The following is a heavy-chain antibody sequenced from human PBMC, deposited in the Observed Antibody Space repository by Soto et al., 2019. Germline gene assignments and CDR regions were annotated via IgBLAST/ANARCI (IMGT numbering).Heavy chain of an antibody. CDR2: INHSGST. J-gene: IGHJ4*02. V-gene: IGHV4-34*01. D-gene: IGHD3-10*02. Sequence: QVQLQQWGAGLLKPSETLSLTCAVYGGSFSGYYWSWIRQHPGKGLEWSGEINHSGSTNYNPSLKSRVTISVDTSKNQFSLKLSSVTAADTAVYYCARGLDFTMFDWGQGTLVTVSS. CDR3: ARGLDFTMFD. CDR1: GGSFSGYY.